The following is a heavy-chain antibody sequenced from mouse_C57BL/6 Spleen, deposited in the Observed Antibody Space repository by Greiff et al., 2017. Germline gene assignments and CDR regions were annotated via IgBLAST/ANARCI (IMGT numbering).Heavy chain of an antibody. J-gene: IGHJ3*01. V-gene: IGHV5-15*01. CDR1: GFTFSDYG. CDR2: ISNLAYSI. CDR3: ARQGYGSSFSWFAY. Sequence: EVHLVESGGGLVQPGGSLKLSCAASGFTFSDYGMAWVRQAPRKGPEWVAFISNLAYSIYYADTVTGRFTISRENAKNTLYLEMSSLRSEDTAMYYCARQGYGSSFSWFAYWGQGTLVTVSA. D-gene: IGHD1-1*01.